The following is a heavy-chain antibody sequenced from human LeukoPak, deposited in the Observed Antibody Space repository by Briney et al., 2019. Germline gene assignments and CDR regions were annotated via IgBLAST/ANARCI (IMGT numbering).Heavy chain of an antibody. Sequence: GGSLRLSCAASGFTFSDHYMDWVRQAAGKGLEWIGRIRNKVNGYTTEYAASVKGRFTISRDDSKNSLYLQMNSLKTEDTAVYYCARDLSGHNWGDAFDIWGQGTMVTVSS. CDR1: GFTFSDHY. CDR2: IRNKVNGYTT. J-gene: IGHJ3*02. D-gene: IGHD1-1*01. V-gene: IGHV3-72*01. CDR3: ARDLSGHNWGDAFDI.